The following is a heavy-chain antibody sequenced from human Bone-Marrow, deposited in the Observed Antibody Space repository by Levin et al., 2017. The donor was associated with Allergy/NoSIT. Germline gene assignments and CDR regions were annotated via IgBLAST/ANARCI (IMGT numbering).Heavy chain of an antibody. CDR2: IHNIGGT. D-gene: IGHD6-6*01. CDR1: GDSINEYY. Sequence: SCTVSGDSINEYYWSWIRQSPGKGLDWIWYIHNIGGTNYNPSLESRLTMSLDKSKNQFSLKLKSLTAADTSVYYGTGDKASSRSVIWGPGRLISVPS. J-gene: IGHJ4*02. V-gene: IGHV4-59*01. CDR3: TGDKASSRSVI.